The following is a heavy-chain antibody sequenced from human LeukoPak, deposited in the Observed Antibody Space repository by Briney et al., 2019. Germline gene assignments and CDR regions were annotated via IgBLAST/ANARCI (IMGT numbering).Heavy chain of an antibody. CDR1: GYTFTSYG. D-gene: IGHD5-24*01. Sequence: ASVKVSCKASGYTFTSYGISWVRQAPGQGLEWMGWISAYNGNTNYAQKLQGRVTMTTDTSTSTAYMELRSLRPDDTAVYYCARDLIEGEMATIPHFDYWGQGTLVTVSS. CDR2: ISAYNGNT. V-gene: IGHV1-18*01. CDR3: ARDLIEGEMATIPHFDY. J-gene: IGHJ4*02.